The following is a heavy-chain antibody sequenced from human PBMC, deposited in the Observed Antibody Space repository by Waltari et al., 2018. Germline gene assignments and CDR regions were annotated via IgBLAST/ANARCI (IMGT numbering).Heavy chain of an antibody. D-gene: IGHD3-22*01. V-gene: IGHV3-21*01. CDR1: GFTFRYYT. CDR3: ARDRRPTLILGSGAFDI. Sequence: EMQLVESGGGLVRPGGSLIRSCAASGFTFRYYTMNWVRQAPGKGPEWISFITSDGTHTTYADSVRGRFTISRDNAKNSLFLQINSLRADDTAVYYCARDRRPTLILGSGAFDIWGQGIKVNVSS. CDR2: ITSDGTHT. J-gene: IGHJ3*02.